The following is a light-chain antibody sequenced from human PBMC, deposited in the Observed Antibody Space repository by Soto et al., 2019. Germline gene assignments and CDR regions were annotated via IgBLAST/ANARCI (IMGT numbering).Light chain of an antibody. J-gene: IGKJ1*01. CDR3: QHYNSYSEA. V-gene: IGKV1-5*03. CDR2: KAS. CDR1: QSVSGW. Sequence: DIQMTPSPSTLSASVVDTVTVTCRASQSVSGWLAWYQQTPGKAPKLLIYKASTLKSGVPSRFSGSGSGTEFTLTISSLQPDDFATYYCQHYNSYSEAFGQGTKVDIK.